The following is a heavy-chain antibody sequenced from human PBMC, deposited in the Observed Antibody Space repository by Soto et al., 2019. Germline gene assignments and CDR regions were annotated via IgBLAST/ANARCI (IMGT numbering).Heavy chain of an antibody. V-gene: IGHV4-59*01. CDR2: IYYTGST. Sequence: SETLSLTCTVSGGSISSDYWSWIRQPPGKGLEWIGYIYYTGSTNYNPSLKSRVTISIDTSKTQFSLRLSSVTAADTAVYYCARDLRVVTAPPRGMDVWGQGTXVTVSS. CDR3: ARDLRVVTAPPRGMDV. D-gene: IGHD2-21*02. CDR1: GGSISSDY. J-gene: IGHJ6*02.